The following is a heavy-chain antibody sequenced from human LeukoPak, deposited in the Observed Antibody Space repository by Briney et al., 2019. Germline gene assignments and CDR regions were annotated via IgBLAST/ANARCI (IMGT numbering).Heavy chain of an antibody. CDR2: INTNTGNP. CDR1: GYTFTGYY. Sequence: GASVKVSCKASGYTFTGYYMHWVRQAPGQGLEWMGWINTNTGNPTYAQGFTGRFVFSLDTSVSTAYLQISSLKAEDTAVYYCARVLRVSRGVATILGAQIVWGQGTLVTVSS. CDR3: ARVLRVSRGVATILGAQIV. D-gene: IGHD5-24*01. V-gene: IGHV7-4-1*02. J-gene: IGHJ4*02.